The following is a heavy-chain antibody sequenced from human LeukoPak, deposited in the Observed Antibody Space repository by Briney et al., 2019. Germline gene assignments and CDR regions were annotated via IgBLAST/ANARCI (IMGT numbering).Heavy chain of an antibody. CDR1: GGSISSYY. D-gene: IGHD3-10*01. J-gene: IGHJ6*03. CDR3: ARLAGMGPFYYYYYMDV. V-gene: IGHV4-4*09. CDR2: IYTSGST. Sequence: PSETLSLTCTVSGGSISSYYWSWIRQPPGKGLEWLGYIYTSGSTNYNPSLKSRVTISVDTSKNQVSLKLSSVTAADTAVYYCARLAGMGPFYYYYYMDVWGKGTTVTVSS.